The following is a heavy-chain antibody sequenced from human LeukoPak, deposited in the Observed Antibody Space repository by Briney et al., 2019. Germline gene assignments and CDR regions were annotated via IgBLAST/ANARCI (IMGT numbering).Heavy chain of an antibody. J-gene: IGHJ4*02. V-gene: IGHV3-21*01. CDR3: ARARGYCSGGSCYEFDY. CDR2: ISSSSSYI. CDR1: GFTVSSNY. D-gene: IGHD2-15*01. Sequence: GGSLRLSCAASGFTVSSNYMSWVRQAPGKGLEWVSSISSSSSYIYYADSVKGRFTISRDNAKNSLYLQMNSLRAEDTAVYYCARARGYCSGGSCYEFDYWGQGTLVTVSS.